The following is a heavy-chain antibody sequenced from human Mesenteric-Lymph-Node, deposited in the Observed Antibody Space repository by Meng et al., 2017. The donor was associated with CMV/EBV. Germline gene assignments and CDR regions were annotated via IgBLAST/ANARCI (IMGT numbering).Heavy chain of an antibody. CDR3: ARVNNRFGVVIIGSAFDI. D-gene: IGHD3-3*01. V-gene: IGHV3-7*01. CDR2: IKQDGSEK. J-gene: IGHJ3*02. CDR1: GFTFSSYW. Sequence: GGSLRLSCAASGFTFSSYWMSWVRQAPGKGLEWVANIKQDGSEKYYVDSVKGRFTISRDNSKNTLYLQMNSLRAEDTAVYYCARVNNRFGVVIIGSAFDIWGQGTMVTVSS.